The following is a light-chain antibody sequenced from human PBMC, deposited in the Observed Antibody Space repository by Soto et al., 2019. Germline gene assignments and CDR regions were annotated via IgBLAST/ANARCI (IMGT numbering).Light chain of an antibody. CDR3: QQYNNWPRT. J-gene: IGKJ1*01. V-gene: IGKV3-15*01. CDR2: GAS. Sequence: EIVRTQSPATLSVSPGARATLSCRASQSVSSNLAWYQQIPGQAPRLLIYGASTRATGIPARFSGSGSGTEFTLTISSLQSEDFAVYYCQQYNNWPRTFGQGTKVEIK. CDR1: QSVSSN.